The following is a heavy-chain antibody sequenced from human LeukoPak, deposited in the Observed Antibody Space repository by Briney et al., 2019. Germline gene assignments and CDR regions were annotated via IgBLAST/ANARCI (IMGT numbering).Heavy chain of an antibody. CDR3: ASLAYGDYGDYRTALDY. CDR1: KYTFSGYY. Sequence: ASMKVSCKASKYTFSGYYIHWMRQAPGQGLEWMGWVNPTNGDTKYAQKFQGRVTLTRDTSIGTVYLEMTSLTSDDTAVYYCASLAYGDYGDYRTALDYWGQGTLATVSS. CDR2: VNPTNGDT. J-gene: IGHJ4*02. D-gene: IGHD4-17*01. V-gene: IGHV1-2*02.